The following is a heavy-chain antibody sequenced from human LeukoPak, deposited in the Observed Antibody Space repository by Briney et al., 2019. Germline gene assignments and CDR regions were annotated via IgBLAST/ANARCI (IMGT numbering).Heavy chain of an antibody. CDR3: ASYDFWSGYYLGDF. Sequence: GGSLRLSCAASGFTFSNYAMSWVRQPPGKGLEWDSGISGSGSSSYYADSVKGRFTISRDNSKNTLYLQTNTLRADDTAVYYCASYDFWSGYYLGDFWGQGTLVTVSS. CDR1: GFTFSNYA. V-gene: IGHV3-23*01. CDR2: ISGSGSSS. D-gene: IGHD3-3*01. J-gene: IGHJ4*02.